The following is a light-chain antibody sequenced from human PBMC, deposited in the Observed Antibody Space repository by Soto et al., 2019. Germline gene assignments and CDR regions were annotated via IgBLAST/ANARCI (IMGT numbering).Light chain of an antibody. CDR1: QSISSW. V-gene: IGKV1-5*03. CDR2: KAS. CDR3: QQYNYNWT. Sequence: DIQMTQSPSTLSASVGDRVTITCRASQSISSWLAWYQQKPGQAPKLLIYKASTLQSGVPSRFSGSGSGTEFTLAISSLQPDDSATYYCQQYNYNWTFGQGTKVDIK. J-gene: IGKJ1*01.